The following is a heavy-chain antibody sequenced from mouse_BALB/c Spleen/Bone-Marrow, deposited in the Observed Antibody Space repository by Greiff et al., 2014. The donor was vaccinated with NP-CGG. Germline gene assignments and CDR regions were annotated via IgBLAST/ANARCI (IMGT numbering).Heavy chain of an antibody. D-gene: IGHD2-4*01. V-gene: IGHV1-69*01. Sequence: VQLQQSGTELVMPGASVKMSCKASGYAFTDRWIHWVKQRPGQGLGWIGAIDTSDSYTNYNQKFKGKATLTVDESSSTAYIHLSSLTSEDSAVYYCARGGDDFSLDYWGQRTSVTVSS. CDR1: GYAFTDRW. CDR3: ARGGDDFSLDY. J-gene: IGHJ4*01. CDR2: IDTSDSYT.